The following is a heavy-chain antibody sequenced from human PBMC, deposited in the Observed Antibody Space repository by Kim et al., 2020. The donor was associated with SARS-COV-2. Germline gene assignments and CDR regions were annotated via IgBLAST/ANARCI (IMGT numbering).Heavy chain of an antibody. Sequence: YAPGFTGRFVFSLDTSVSTAYLQISSLKAEDTAVYYCAREENYDILTVTDYWGQGTLVTVSS. CDR3: AREENYDILTVTDY. D-gene: IGHD3-9*01. V-gene: IGHV7-4-1*02. J-gene: IGHJ4*02.